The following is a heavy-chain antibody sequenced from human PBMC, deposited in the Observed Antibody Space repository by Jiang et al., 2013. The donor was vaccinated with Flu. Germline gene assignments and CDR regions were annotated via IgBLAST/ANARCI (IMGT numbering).Heavy chain of an antibody. CDR2: IYYSGST. J-gene: IGHJ4*02. V-gene: IGHV4-39*01. D-gene: IGHD3-9*01. Sequence: GSGLVKPSETLSLTCTVSGGSISSSSYYWGWIRQPPGKGLEWIGSIYYSGSTYYNPSLKSRVTISVDTSKNQFSLKLSSVTAADTAVYYCARYQYYDILTGYYDLNRYYFDYWGQGTLVTVSS. CDR1: GGSISSSSYY. CDR3: ARYQYYDILTGYYDLNRYYFDY.